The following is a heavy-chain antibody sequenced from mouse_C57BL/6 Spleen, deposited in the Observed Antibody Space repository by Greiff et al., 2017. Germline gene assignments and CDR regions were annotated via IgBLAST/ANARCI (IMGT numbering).Heavy chain of an antibody. J-gene: IGHJ1*03. D-gene: IGHD4-1*02. CDR1: GYSITSGYY. CDR2: ISYDGSN. Sequence: EVQLQESGPGLVKPSQSLSLTCSVTGYSITSGYYWNWIRQFPGNKLEWMGYISYDGSNNYNPSLKNRISITRDTSKNQFFLKLNSVTTEDTATYYCARDPSQLGRVGYFDVWGTGTTVTVSS. CDR3: ARDPSQLGRVGYFDV. V-gene: IGHV3-6*01.